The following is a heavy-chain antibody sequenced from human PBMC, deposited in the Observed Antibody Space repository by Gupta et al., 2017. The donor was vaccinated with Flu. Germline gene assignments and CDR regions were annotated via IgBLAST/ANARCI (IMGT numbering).Heavy chain of an antibody. V-gene: IGHV3-23*01. CDR2: ISGSGGST. J-gene: IGHJ5*02. Sequence: EVQLLESGGGLVQPGGSLRLSCSASGFTFSSYAMSWVRQAPGKGLEWVSAISGSGGSTYYADSVKGRFTISRDNSKNTLYLQMNSLRAEDTAVYYCAKDLLAVARNLGWFDPWGQGTLVTVSS. CDR1: GFTFSSYA. D-gene: IGHD6-19*01. CDR3: AKDLLAVARNLGWFDP.